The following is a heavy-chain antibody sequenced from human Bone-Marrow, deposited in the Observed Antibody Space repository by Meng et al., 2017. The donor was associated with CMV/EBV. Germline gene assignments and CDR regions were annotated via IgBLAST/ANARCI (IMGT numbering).Heavy chain of an antibody. D-gene: IGHD3-16*02. CDR2: INAGNGNT. CDR3: AREGYYDYVWGSYRYFDY. J-gene: IGHJ4*02. CDR1: YTFTSYD. V-gene: IGHV1-3*01. Sequence: YTFTSYDMHWVRQAPGQRLEWMGWINAGNGNTKYSQKFQGRVTITRDTSASTAYMELSSLRSEDTAVYYCAREGYYDYVWGSYRYFDYWGQGTLVTVSS.